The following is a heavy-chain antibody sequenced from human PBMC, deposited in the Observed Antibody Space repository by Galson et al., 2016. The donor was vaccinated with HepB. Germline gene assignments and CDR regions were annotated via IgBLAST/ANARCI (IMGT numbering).Heavy chain of an antibody. CDR1: GFSLTTDGVG. CDR2: SYWDDDK. CDR3: AHSTYGSGSYLGVDWFDP. V-gene: IGHV2-5*02. Sequence: PALVKPTQTLTLTCTFSGFSLTTDGVGVGWIRQPPGEALEWLALSYWDDDKRYSPSLKRRLTITKDTSKNQVFLTMTNMDPVDTATYYCAHSTYGSGSYLGVDWFDPWGQGTLVTVSS. J-gene: IGHJ5*02. D-gene: IGHD3-10*01.